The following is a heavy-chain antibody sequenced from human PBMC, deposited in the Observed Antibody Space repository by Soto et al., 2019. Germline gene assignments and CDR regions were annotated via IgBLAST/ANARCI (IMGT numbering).Heavy chain of an antibody. CDR1: GDTFDTFA. CDR2: IIPIFRTP. D-gene: IGHD1-1*01. Sequence: QVQLVQSGAEVLKPGSSVKLSCKTSGDTFDTFAISWVRQAPGQGLEWMGGIIPIFRTPDYTQKFQGRVTITADVSTSTAYMELSSLRSEDTAVYYCARDKGRGQLGGNYYYALDVWGQGTPVNVSS. CDR3: ARDKGRGQLGGNYYYALDV. V-gene: IGHV1-69*12. J-gene: IGHJ6*02.